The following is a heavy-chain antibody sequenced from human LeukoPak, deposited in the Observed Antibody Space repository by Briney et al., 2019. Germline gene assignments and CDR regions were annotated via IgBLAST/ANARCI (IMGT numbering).Heavy chain of an antibody. Sequence: GGSLRLSCAASGFTFSDYYMSWIRQAPGKGLEWVSYISSSGSTIYYADSVKGRFTISRDNAENSLYLQMNSLRAEDTAVYYCARGDDSRPRNYYMDVWGKGTTDTVSS. CDR2: ISSSGSTI. CDR3: ARGDDSRPRNYYMDV. V-gene: IGHV3-11*01. D-gene: IGHD3-22*01. CDR1: GFTFSDYY. J-gene: IGHJ6*03.